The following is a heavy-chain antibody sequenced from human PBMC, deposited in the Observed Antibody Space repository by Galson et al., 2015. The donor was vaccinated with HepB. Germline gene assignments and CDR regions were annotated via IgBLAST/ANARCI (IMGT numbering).Heavy chain of an antibody. CDR3: ARAGHIWNYNPLNNWFDP. D-gene: IGHD1-7*01. CDR2: FIPTFNTT. Sequence: SVKVSCKASGGTFSSYAIIWMRQAPGQGLEWMGGFIPTFNTTDFAQMFQGRITITADASTSTAFMELSSLKSEDTAVYYCARAGHIWNYNPLNNWFDPWGQGTLVIVSS. CDR1: GGTFSSYA. J-gene: IGHJ5*02. V-gene: IGHV1-69*13.